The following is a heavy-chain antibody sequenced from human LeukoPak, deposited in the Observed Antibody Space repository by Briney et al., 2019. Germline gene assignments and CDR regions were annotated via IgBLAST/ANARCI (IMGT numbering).Heavy chain of an antibody. J-gene: IGHJ4*02. CDR1: GFTFSSYS. CDR3: ARDRADYYDSSGYSN. D-gene: IGHD3-22*01. V-gene: IGHV3-21*01. Sequence: KPGGSLRLSCAASGFTFSSYSMNWVRQAPGKGLEWVSSISSSSSYIYYADSVKGRFTISRDNAKNSLYLQMNSLRAEDTAVYYCARDRADYYDSSGYSNWGQGTLDTVSS. CDR2: ISSSSSYI.